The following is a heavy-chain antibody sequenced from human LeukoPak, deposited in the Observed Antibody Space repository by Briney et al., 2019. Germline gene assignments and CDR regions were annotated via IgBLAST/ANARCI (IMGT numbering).Heavy chain of an antibody. D-gene: IGHD3-16*01. CDR1: GFTVSSNY. J-gene: IGHJ3*02. CDR2: IYSGGGT. V-gene: IGHV3-66*01. Sequence: QPGGSLLLSCASSGFTVSSNYMSWVRQAPGKGLEWVSVIYSGGGTYYADAVKGRFTISRDNSKNTLYLQMNSLRAGDTAVYYCARDHYVDAFDIWGQGTMVTVSS. CDR3: ARDHYVDAFDI.